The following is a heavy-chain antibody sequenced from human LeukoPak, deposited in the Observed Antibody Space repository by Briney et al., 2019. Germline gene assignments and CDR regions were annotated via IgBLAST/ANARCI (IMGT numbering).Heavy chain of an antibody. D-gene: IGHD3-10*01. V-gene: IGHV1-18*01. CDR3: ARVRSGYYYGSGSYMPHYYYYMDV. Sequence: ASVKVSCKASGYIFTSYGISWVRQAPGQGLEWMGWINPNSGGTNYAQKLQGRVTMTTDTSTSTAYMELRSLRSDDTAVYYCARVRSGYYYGSGSYMPHYYYYMDVWGKGTTVTVSS. CDR1: GYIFTSYG. J-gene: IGHJ6*03. CDR2: INPNSGGT.